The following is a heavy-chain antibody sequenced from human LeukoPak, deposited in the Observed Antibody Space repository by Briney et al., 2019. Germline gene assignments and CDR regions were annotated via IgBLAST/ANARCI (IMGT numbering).Heavy chain of an antibody. CDR2: TIPIFGTA. D-gene: IGHD4-23*01. CDR1: GGTFISYA. V-gene: IGHV1-69*05. CDR3: ARGGGGNSVGY. Sequence: ASVKVSCKASGGTFISYAISWVRQAPGQGLEWMGGTIPIFGTANYAQKFQGRVTITTDESTSTAYMELSSLRSEDTAVYYCARGGGGNSVGYWGQGTLVTVSS. J-gene: IGHJ4*02.